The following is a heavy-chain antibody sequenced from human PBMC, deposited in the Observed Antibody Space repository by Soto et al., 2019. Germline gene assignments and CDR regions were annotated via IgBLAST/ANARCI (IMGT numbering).Heavy chain of an antibody. CDR2: IYHSGST. V-gene: IGHV4-38-2*02. CDR3: ARDGTLYCSSTSCYPWFDP. Sequence: TLSLTCAVSGYSISSGYYWGWIRQPPGKGLEWIGSIYHSGSTYYNPSLKSRVTISVDTSKNQFSLKLSSVTAADTAVYYCARDGTLYCSSTSCYPWFDPWGQGTLVTVSS. J-gene: IGHJ5*02. D-gene: IGHD2-2*01. CDR1: GYSISSGYY.